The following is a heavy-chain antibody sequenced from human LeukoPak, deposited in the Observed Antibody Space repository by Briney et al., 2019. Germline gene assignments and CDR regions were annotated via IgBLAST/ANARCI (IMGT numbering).Heavy chain of an antibody. CDR2: ISWSSGSI. J-gene: IGHJ3*02. CDR1: GFTFDDYA. D-gene: IGHD6-19*01. Sequence: GRSLRLSCAASGFTFDDYAMHWVRQAPGKGLEWVSGISWSSGSIGYADSVKGRFTISRDNAKNSLYLQMNSLRAEDTALYYCAKVVGRDGSGWYRAFDIWGQGTMVTVSS. V-gene: IGHV3-9*01. CDR3: AKVVGRDGSGWYRAFDI.